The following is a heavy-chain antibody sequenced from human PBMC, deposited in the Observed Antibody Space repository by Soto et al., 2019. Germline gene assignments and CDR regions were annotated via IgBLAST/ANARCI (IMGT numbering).Heavy chain of an antibody. CDR1: GGSISSSSYY. Sequence: QLQLQESGPGLVKPSETLSLTCTVSGGSISSSSYYWGWIRQPPGKGLEWIGSIYYSGSTYYNPSLKRRVTISVDTSKNQFSLKRSSVTAADTAVYYCARHSRGYSYGSDFDYWGQGTLVTVSS. D-gene: IGHD5-18*01. J-gene: IGHJ4*02. CDR2: IYYSGST. CDR3: ARHSRGYSYGSDFDY. V-gene: IGHV4-39*01.